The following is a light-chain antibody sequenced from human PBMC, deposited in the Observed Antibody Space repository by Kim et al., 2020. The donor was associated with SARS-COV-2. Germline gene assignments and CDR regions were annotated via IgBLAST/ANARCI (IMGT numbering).Light chain of an antibody. V-gene: IGLV4-69*01. CDR3: QTWGTGIGV. CDR2: VNSDGSH. CDR1: SGHNNHA. Sequence: QPVLTQSPSASASLGASVKLTCTLSSGHNNHAIAWHQQPPEKGPRCLMKVNSDGSHSKGDGVPDRFSGSSSGAERYLTICSLQSEAEADYYCQTWGTGIGVFGGGTQLTVL. J-gene: IGLJ3*02.